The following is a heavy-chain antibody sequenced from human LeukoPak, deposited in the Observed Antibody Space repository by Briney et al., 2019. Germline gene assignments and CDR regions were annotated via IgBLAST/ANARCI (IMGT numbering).Heavy chain of an antibody. J-gene: IGHJ4*02. CDR3: TTMGYSGYDFNY. Sequence: GGSLRLSCAASGFIFSNAWMNWVRQAPGKGLEGVARIKSKTHGGTTDYAAPVKGRFTISRDDSKNTLFLQMNSLKTEDTAVYYCTTMGYSGYDFNYWGQGTLVTVSS. CDR2: IKSKTHGGTT. V-gene: IGHV3-15*01. CDR1: GFIFSNAW. D-gene: IGHD5-12*01.